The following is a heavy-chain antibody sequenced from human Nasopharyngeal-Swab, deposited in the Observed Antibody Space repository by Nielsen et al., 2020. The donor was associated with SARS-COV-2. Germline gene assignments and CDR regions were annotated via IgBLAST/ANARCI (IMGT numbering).Heavy chain of an antibody. CDR2: IPYDGSNK. CDR3: ARPYSGSYYGAFDI. V-gene: IGHV3-30*04. D-gene: IGHD1-26*01. Sequence: GGSLRLSCAASGFTFSSYAMHWVRQAPGKGLEWVAVIPYDGSNKYYADSVKGRFTISRDNSKNTLYLQMNSLRAEDTAVYYCARPYSGSYYGAFDIWGQGTMVTVSS. J-gene: IGHJ3*02. CDR1: GFTFSSYA.